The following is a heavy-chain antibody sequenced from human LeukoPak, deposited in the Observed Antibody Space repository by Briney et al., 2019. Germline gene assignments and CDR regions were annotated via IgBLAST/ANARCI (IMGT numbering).Heavy chain of an antibody. J-gene: IGHJ4*02. V-gene: IGHV4-34*01. CDR2: IDHTGSI. CDR1: AGAFTGYY. D-gene: IGHD3-10*01. CDR3: ARGGYGPGSHYRY. Sequence: SETLSLTCAVNAGAFTGYYWSGIRQPPGKGLEWIGEIDHTGSISYNPSLRSRVTISVDTFENQFSLKLRSVTAADRAIYYCARGGYGPGSHYRYWGQGTLVTVSS.